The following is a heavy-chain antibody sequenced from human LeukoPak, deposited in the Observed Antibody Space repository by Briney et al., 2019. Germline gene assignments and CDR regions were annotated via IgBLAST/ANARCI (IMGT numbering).Heavy chain of an antibody. D-gene: IGHD1-26*01. CDR3: ARSGGYYFYMDV. Sequence: ASVKVSCKASGYTFTSYYMHWVRQAPGQGLEWMGIINPSGGSTSYAQKFQGRLTMTTDTSTSTAYMELRNLKSDDTAVYYCARSGGYYFYMDVWGKGTTVTVSS. CDR2: INPSGGST. CDR1: GYTFTSYY. J-gene: IGHJ6*03. V-gene: IGHV1-46*01.